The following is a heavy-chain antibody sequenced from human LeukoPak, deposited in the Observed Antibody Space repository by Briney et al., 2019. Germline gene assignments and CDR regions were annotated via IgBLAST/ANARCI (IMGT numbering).Heavy chain of an antibody. V-gene: IGHV4-39*07. CDR3: ARVSYSGSYYYYGMDV. D-gene: IGHD1-26*01. CDR1: GGSISSSSYY. J-gene: IGHJ6*02. Sequence: PSETLSLTCTVSGGSISSSSYYWGWIRRPPGKGLEWIGSIYYSGSTYYNPSLKSRVTISVDTSKNQFSLKLSSVTAADTAVYYCARVSYSGSYYYYGMDVWGQGTTVTVSS. CDR2: IYYSGST.